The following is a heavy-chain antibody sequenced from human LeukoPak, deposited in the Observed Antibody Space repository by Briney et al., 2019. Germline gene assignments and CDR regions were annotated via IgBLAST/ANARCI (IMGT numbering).Heavy chain of an antibody. CDR3: ARGEWAYGPNWFDP. J-gene: IGHJ5*02. D-gene: IGHD1-26*01. V-gene: IGHV4-31*03. Sequence: SETLSLTCTVSGGSISSDGYYWSWIRQHPGKGLEWIGYIYYSGSTYYNPSLKSRVTISVDTSKNQFSLKLSSVTAADTAVYYCARGEWAYGPNWFDPWGQGTLVTVSS. CDR1: GGSISSDGYY. CDR2: IYYSGST.